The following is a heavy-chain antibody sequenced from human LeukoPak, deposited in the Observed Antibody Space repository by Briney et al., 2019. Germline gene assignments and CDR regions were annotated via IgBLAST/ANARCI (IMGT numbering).Heavy chain of an antibody. CDR1: GFTFSSYG. D-gene: IGHD5-18*01. V-gene: IGHV3-30*18. CDR2: ISYDGSNK. J-gene: IGHJ6*02. CDR3: AKRLDTDMDALYYYYGMDV. Sequence: GGSLRLSCAASGFTFSSYGMHWVRQAPGKGLEWVAVISYDGSNKYYADSVKGRFTISRDNSKNTLYLQMNSLRAEDTAVYYCAKRLDTDMDALYYYYGMDVWGQGTTVTVSS.